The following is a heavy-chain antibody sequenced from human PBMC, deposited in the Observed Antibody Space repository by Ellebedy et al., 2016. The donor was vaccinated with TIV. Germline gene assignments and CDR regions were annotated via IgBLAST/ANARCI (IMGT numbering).Heavy chain of an antibody. J-gene: IGHJ4*02. CDR2: ITSSSSYT. Sequence: GGSLRLXXAASGFTFSDYYMSWIRQAPGKGLEWVSYITSSSSYTNYADSVKGRFTTSRDNAKKSLYLQMNSLRAEDTAVYYCAREMGRIDYWGRGTLVTVSS. CDR3: AREMGRIDY. D-gene: IGHD3-16*01. CDR1: GFTFSDYY. V-gene: IGHV3-11*06.